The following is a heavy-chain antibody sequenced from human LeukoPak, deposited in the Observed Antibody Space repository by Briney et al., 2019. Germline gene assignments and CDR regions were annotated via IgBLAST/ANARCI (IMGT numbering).Heavy chain of an antibody. Sequence: GASVKVSCKASGYTFTSYYMHWVRQAPGQGLEWMGIINPSGGSTSYAQKFQGRVTMTRDMSTSTVYMELSSLRSEDTAVYYCASPSPGIAAAGTAGSWGHLDYWGQGTLVTVSS. CDR1: GYTFTSYY. D-gene: IGHD6-13*01. CDR2: INPSGGST. J-gene: IGHJ4*02. V-gene: IGHV1-46*01. CDR3: ASPSPGIAAAGTAGSWGHLDY.